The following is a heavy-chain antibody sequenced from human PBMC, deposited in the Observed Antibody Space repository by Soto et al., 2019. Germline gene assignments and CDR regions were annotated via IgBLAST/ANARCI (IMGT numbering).Heavy chain of an antibody. CDR3: ATTFYSRRCPRDY. CDR2: IYFGGNT. V-gene: IGHV4-39*01. Sequence: SETLSLTCAVSGLSLNSNYFWGLIRHTPGRGLEWIGSIYFGGNTYYTPSLKSRVTISADLSKNQFSLELDSVTAADTAVYYWATTFYSRRCPRDYSGQGTLVTVAS. D-gene: IGHD4-4*01. J-gene: IGHJ4*02. CDR1: GLSLNSNYF.